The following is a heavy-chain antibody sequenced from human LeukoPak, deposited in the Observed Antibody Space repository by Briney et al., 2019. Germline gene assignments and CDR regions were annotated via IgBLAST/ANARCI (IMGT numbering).Heavy chain of an antibody. CDR2: IWHDGSKS. CDR1: GFIFSTYG. J-gene: IGHJ3*02. D-gene: IGHD2-15*01. V-gene: IGHV3-33*01. Sequence: GGSLRLSCAASGFIFSTYGIHWVRQAPGKGLEWVAVIWHDGSKSYYIESMKGRLAGSKDNSRDTAHLQMDSLRAEDTAVYYCARAFGYCSSGNCYSTGTHDVFDIWGQGTTVIASS. CDR3: ARAFGYCSSGNCYSTGTHDVFDI.